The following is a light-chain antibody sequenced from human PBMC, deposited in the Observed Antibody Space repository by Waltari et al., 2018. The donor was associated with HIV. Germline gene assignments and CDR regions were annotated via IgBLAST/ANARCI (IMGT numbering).Light chain of an antibody. Sequence: QSALTQPASVSGSPGQSITISCTGTSSDVGAYNYVSWYQQHPDKAPKLMIYAVTNRPSGVSNRFSGSKSGNTASLTISGLQVEDEADYYCSSYTSSNTLVFGIGTKVTVL. CDR1: SSDVGAYNY. V-gene: IGLV2-14*01. J-gene: IGLJ1*01. CDR2: AVT. CDR3: SSYTSSNTLV.